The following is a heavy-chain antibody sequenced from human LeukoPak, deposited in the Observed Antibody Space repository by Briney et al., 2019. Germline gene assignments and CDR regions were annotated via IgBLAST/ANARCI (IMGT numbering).Heavy chain of an antibody. J-gene: IGHJ4*02. CDR2: ISSSSRTI. Sequence: GGSLRLSCAASGFTFSTYGMNWVRQAPGKGLEWISYISSSSRTIYDADSVKGRFTISRDNAKNSLYLQMNSLRAEDTAVYYCARPPRGWELPYSFDYWGQGTLVTASS. V-gene: IGHV3-48*01. D-gene: IGHD1-26*01. CDR3: ARPPRGWELPYSFDY. CDR1: GFTFSTYG.